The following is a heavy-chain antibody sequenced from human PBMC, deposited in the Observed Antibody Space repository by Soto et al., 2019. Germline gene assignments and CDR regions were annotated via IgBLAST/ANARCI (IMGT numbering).Heavy chain of an antibody. CDR2: IHESSST. CDR1: GGSISSSSYY. V-gene: IGHV4-39*01. D-gene: IGHD2-15*01. Sequence: ATLSITFTVSGGSISSSSYYGVVRRQGPGKWGDWIGGIHESSSTFYSPSLKSRVTISVDTSKNQFSLKLNTVTAADTAVYYCARHSPPYCSGGSCYLFDHWGQGALVTVSS. CDR3: ARHSPPYCSGGSCYLFDH. J-gene: IGHJ4*02.